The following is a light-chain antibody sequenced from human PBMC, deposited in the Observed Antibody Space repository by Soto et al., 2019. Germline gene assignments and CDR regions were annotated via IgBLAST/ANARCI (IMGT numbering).Light chain of an antibody. V-gene: IGKV1-39*01. Sequence: DIQMTQSPSSLSASVGDRVTITCRASQSIYSSLNWYHQKPGKAPKLLIYAASNLQSGGPSRFSGSGSGTDVTLSISSLQPEDFATYYCQQSYSALYTFGQGTKLEI. J-gene: IGKJ2*01. CDR2: AAS. CDR1: QSIYSS. CDR3: QQSYSALYT.